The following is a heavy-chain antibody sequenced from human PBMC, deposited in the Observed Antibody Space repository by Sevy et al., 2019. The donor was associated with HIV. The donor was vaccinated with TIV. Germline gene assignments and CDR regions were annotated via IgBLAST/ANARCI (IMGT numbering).Heavy chain of an antibody. D-gene: IGHD3-10*01. CDR1: GYTFTSYG. J-gene: IGHJ3*02. CDR3: ARDLYYYGSGSFGDAFDAFDI. V-gene: IGHV1-18*01. CDR2: ISAYNGNT. Sequence: ASVKVSCKASGYTFTSYGISWVRQAPGQGLEWMGWISAYNGNTNYAQKLQGRVTMTTDTSTSTAYMELRSLRSDDTAVYYCARDLYYYGSGSFGDAFDAFDIWGQGTMVTVSS.